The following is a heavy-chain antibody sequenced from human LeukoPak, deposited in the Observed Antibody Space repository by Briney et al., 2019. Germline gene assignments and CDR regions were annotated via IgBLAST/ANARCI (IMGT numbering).Heavy chain of an antibody. CDR3: ARETFEWELLRGAFDI. V-gene: IGHV3-13*03. Sequence: PGGSLRLSCAACGFTFSTYDMHWVRQATGTGLEWVSAIGTAGDTYYPGSVKGQFTISRENAKNSLYLQMNSLSAGDTAVYYCARETFEWELLRGAFDIWGQGTMVTVSS. D-gene: IGHD1-26*01. CDR1: GFTFSTYD. CDR2: IGTAGDT. J-gene: IGHJ3*02.